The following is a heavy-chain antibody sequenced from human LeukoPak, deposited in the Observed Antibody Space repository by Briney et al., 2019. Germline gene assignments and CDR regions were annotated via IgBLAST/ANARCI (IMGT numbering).Heavy chain of an antibody. CDR1: GYSISSGYY. V-gene: IGHV4-38-2*01. J-gene: IGHJ4*02. CDR2: IYHSGST. Sequence: PSQTLSLTCAVSGYSISSGYYWGWIRQPPGKGLEWIGSIYHSGSTYYNPSLKSRVTISVATSKNQFSLKLSSVPAADTAVYYCPTPNRQYGDYEATPFDFWGQGTLVTVSS. CDR3: PTPNRQYGDYEATPFDF. D-gene: IGHD4-17*01.